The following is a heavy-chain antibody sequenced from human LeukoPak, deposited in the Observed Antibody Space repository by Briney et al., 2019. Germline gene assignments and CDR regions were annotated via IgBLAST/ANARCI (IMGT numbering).Heavy chain of an antibody. Sequence: PGGSLRLSCAASGFTSSSYAMSWVRQAPGKGLEWVSAISGSGGSTYYADSVKGRFTISRDNSKNTLYLQMNSLRAEDTAVYYCATEGGYQYYYAMDVWGQGTTVTVSS. J-gene: IGHJ6*02. CDR3: ATEGGYQYYYAMDV. CDR1: GFTSSSYA. CDR2: ISGSGGST. V-gene: IGHV3-23*01. D-gene: IGHD3-16*01.